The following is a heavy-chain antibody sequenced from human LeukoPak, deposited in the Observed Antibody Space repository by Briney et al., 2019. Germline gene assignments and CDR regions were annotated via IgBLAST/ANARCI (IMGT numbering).Heavy chain of an antibody. CDR1: GGTFSSYA. D-gene: IGHD2-15*01. CDR3: ARDAYCSGGSCLPHAFDY. Sequence: GASVKVSCKASGGTFSSYAISWVRQAPGQGLEWMGRIIPIFGIANYAQKFQGRVTITADKFTSTAYMELSSLRSEDTAVYYCARDAYCSGGSCLPHAFDYWGQGTLVTVSS. V-gene: IGHV1-69*04. CDR2: IIPIFGIA. J-gene: IGHJ4*02.